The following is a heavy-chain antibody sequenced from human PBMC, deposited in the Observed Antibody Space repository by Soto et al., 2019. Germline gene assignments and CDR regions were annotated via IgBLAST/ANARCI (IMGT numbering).Heavy chain of an antibody. V-gene: IGHV1-24*01. Sequence: GSSVKVSCKVSGYRLIALSMHWVRQAPGKGLEWMGRFDPEDGETVYAQKFQGRITMTEDTSTDTAYMELSSLRSEDTAVYYCATAGIVVNSQHRLGYWGHGILVTVSS. CDR3: ATAGIVVNSQHRLGY. J-gene: IGHJ4*01. CDR1: GYRLIALS. D-gene: IGHD3-22*01. CDR2: FDPEDGET.